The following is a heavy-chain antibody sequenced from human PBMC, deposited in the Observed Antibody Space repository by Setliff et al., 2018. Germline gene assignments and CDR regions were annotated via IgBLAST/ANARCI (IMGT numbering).Heavy chain of an antibody. CDR2: INPYSDVT. J-gene: IGHJ4*02. Sequence: GASVKVSCKASGGTVTSFAISWVRQAPGQGLEWMGWINPYSDVTNYAQKFQGRVTMTRDTSISTAYMELSRLRSDDTAVYYCARGDSAAYPDYWGQGTLVTVSS. V-gene: IGHV1-2*02. CDR3: ARGDSAAYPDY. CDR1: GGTVTSFA. D-gene: IGHD2-2*01.